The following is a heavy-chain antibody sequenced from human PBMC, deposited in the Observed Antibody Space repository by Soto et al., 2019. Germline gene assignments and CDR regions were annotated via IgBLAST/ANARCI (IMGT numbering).Heavy chain of an antibody. CDR1: GYTFTSYA. D-gene: IGHD2-2*02. CDR3: ARWYCSSTSCYTYYYYGMDV. J-gene: IGHJ6*02. V-gene: IGHV1-3*01. CDR2: INAGNGNT. Sequence: ASVKVSFKASGYTFTSYAMHWVRQAPVQRLEWMGWINAGNGNTKYSQKFQGRVTITRDTSASTAYMELSSLRSEDTAVYYCARWYCSSTSCYTYYYYGMDVWGQGTTVTVS.